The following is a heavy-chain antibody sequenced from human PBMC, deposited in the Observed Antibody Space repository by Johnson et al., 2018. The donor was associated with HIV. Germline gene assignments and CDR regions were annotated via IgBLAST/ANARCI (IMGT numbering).Heavy chain of an antibody. CDR2: ISSSGDII. CDR3: AKVPPGRGFDAFDI. J-gene: IGHJ3*02. V-gene: IGHV3-11*01. CDR1: GFTFSDYY. Sequence: QVQLVESGGGLVKPGGSLRLSCAASGFTFSDYYMTWIRQAPGKGLEWLSFISSSGDIIRYADSVKGRSTISRDNSKNTLYLQMNSLRAEDTAVYYCAKVPPGRGFDAFDIWGQGTMVTVSS.